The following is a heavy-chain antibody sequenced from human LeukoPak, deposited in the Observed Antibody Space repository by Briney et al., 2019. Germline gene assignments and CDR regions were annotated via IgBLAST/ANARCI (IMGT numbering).Heavy chain of an antibody. D-gene: IGHD2-15*01. CDR2: ISGSGENT. V-gene: IGHV3-23*01. CDR3: AKGHCSGGSCYGTDY. Sequence: GGSLRLSCAASGFTFSSYAMRWVRQAPGKGLEWVSAISGSGENTFYADSVKGRFAIARDNSKNTLYLQMNSLRAEDTAVYCCAKGHCSGGSCYGTDYWGQGTLVTVSS. CDR1: GFTFSSYA. J-gene: IGHJ4*02.